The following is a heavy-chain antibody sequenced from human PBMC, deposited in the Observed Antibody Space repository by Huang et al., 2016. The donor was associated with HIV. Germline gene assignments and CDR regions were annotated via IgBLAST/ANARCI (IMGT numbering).Heavy chain of an antibody. CDR2: IKSKTDGGTT. CDR3: TTDWIEFDWVAVAGYFDY. J-gene: IGHJ4*02. V-gene: IGHV3-15*01. D-gene: IGHD6-19*01. Sequence: EVQLVESGGGLVKPGGSLRVPCDASGFTLRTAWLSWVRQAPGKGLEWVGRIKSKTDGGTTDYAAPVKGIFTISRDDSKNTLYLQMNSLKTEDTAVYYCTTDWIEFDWVAVAGYFDYWGQGTLVTVSS. CDR1: GFTLRTAW.